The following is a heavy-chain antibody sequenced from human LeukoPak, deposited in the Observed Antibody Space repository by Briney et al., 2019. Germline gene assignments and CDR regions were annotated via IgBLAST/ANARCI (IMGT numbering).Heavy chain of an antibody. Sequence: PSETLSLTCAVSGGSISSGTYYWAWIRQSPGKGLEWIGSIYNSASTYYNPSFKSRVTLSVDTSRNQFSPNLRSVTAADTGMYYCATNKTMVTTAGLFDPWGQGTLVIVSS. CDR1: GGSISSGTYY. CDR3: ATNKTMVTTAGLFDP. V-gene: IGHV4-39*01. CDR2: IYNSAST. D-gene: IGHD4-17*01. J-gene: IGHJ5*02.